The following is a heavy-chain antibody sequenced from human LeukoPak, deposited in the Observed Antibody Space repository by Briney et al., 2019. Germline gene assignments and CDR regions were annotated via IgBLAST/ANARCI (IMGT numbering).Heavy chain of an antibody. J-gene: IGHJ4*02. V-gene: IGHV4-59*01. CDR2: IYNSGYT. CDR1: GGPITSYY. Sequence: SETLSLTCTVSGGPITSYYWSWIRQPPGKGLEWIGYIYNSGYTNYNPSLKSRVTISVDTSRNQFSLKLSSVTAAGTAVYYCARGTNYGSGTYHYWGQGTLVTVSS. D-gene: IGHD3-10*01. CDR3: ARGTNYGSGTYHY.